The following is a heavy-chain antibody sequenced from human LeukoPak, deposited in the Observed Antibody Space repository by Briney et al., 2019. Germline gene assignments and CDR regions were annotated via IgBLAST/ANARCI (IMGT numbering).Heavy chain of an antibody. D-gene: IGHD1-26*01. CDR2: IIPIFGTA. CDR3: ASGHSGGYFPSRQVLQYYMDV. J-gene: IGHJ6*03. V-gene: IGHV1-69*05. Sequence: SVKVSCKASGGTFSSYAISWVRQAPGQGLEWMGGIIPIFGTANYAQKFQGRVTITTDESTSTAYMELSSLRSEDTAVYYCASGHSGGYFPSRQVLQYYMDVWGKGTTVTVSS. CDR1: GGTFSSYA.